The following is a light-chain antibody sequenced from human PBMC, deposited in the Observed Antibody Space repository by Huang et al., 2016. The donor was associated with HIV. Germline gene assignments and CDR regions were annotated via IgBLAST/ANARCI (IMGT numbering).Light chain of an antibody. J-gene: IGKJ3*01. CDR1: QSILYSSTDKGY. Sequence: DIVMTQSPDSLAVSLGERATINCKSSQSILYSSTDKGYLAWYHQKPGQPPKLLIYWASTREAGVPDRFSGSGSGTDFTLTISSLQAEDVAVYYCQQYYSSPFTFGPGTKVDIK. CDR2: WAS. CDR3: QQYYSSPFT. V-gene: IGKV4-1*01.